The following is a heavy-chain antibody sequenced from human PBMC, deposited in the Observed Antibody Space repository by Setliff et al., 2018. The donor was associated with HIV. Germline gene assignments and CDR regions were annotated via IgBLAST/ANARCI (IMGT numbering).Heavy chain of an antibody. V-gene: IGHV1-24*01. J-gene: IGHJ2*01. D-gene: IGHD6-19*01. CDR1: GYTLTELS. CDR3: ATDGAPGLSELAATGYFDL. CDR2: FDPEEIET. Sequence: GASVKVSCKVSGYTLTELSMHWVRQAPGKGLEWMGGFDPEEIETVYAQKFQGRVTMTQDRSTDTASMELRSLRSEDTAVYYCATDGAPGLSELAATGYFDLWGRGTLVTVSS.